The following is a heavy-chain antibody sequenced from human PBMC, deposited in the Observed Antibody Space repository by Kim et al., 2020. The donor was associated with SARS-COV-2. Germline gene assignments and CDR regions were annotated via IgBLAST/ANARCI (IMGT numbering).Heavy chain of an antibody. CDR1: GYTFTNFY. V-gene: IGHV1-46*01. CDR3: AREFRVGSGYYVY. Sequence: ASVKVSCKASGYTFTNFYMNWVRQAPGQGLEWMGIINPSNGDTSYAQKFQGRVTMTRDTSASTVYMELSSLRSDDTAVYFCAREFRVGSGYYVYWGQGTLVTVSS. D-gene: IGHD3-22*01. J-gene: IGHJ4*02. CDR2: INPSNGDT.